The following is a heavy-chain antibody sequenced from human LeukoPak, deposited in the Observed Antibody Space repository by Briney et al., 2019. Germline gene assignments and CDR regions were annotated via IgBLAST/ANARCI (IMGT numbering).Heavy chain of an antibody. J-gene: IGHJ2*01. Sequence: GGSLRLSCAASGFTFSSYDMHWVRQATGKGLEWVSAIGTAGDTYYPGSVKGRFTISRENAKNSLYLQMNSLRAGDTAVYYCARGGWGWFRGNWCFDLWGRGTLVTVSS. CDR3: ARGGWGWFRGNWCFDL. CDR1: GFTFSSYD. D-gene: IGHD3-10*01. CDR2: IGTAGDT. V-gene: IGHV3-13*01.